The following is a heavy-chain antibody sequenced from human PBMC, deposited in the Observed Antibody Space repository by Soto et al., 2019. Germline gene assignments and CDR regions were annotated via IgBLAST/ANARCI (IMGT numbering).Heavy chain of an antibody. Sequence: QVQLQESGPGLVKPSQTLSLTCTVSGGSISSGGYYWSWIRQHPGKGLEWIGYSYYSGSTYYNPSLKSRVTILVDTSKNQFSLKLSSVTAADTAVYYCARELSGDYSNYGYFDYWGQGTLVTVSS. V-gene: IGHV4-31*03. CDR1: GGSISSGGYY. CDR2: SYYSGST. D-gene: IGHD4-4*01. CDR3: ARELSGDYSNYGYFDY. J-gene: IGHJ4*02.